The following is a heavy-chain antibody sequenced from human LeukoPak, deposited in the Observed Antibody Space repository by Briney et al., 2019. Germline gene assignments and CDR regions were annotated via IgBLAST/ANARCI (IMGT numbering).Heavy chain of an antibody. CDR1: GFTFSSYG. D-gene: IGHD5-18*01. CDR2: ISGSGGST. Sequence: GGSLRLSCAASGFTFSSYGMSWVRQAPGKGLEWVSAISGSGGSTYYADSVKGRFTISRDNAKNSLYLQMNSLRAEDTAVYYCARGPPRSSVPNSYGYYYYYYMDVWGKGTTVTISS. J-gene: IGHJ6*03. CDR3: ARGPPRSSVPNSYGYYYYYYMDV. V-gene: IGHV3-23*01.